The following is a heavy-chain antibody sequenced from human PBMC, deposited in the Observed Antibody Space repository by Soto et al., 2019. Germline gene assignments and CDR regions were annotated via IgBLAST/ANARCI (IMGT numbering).Heavy chain of an antibody. V-gene: IGHV4-61*01. Sequence: SETLSLTCTVSGGSVSSGSYYWSWIRQPPGKGLEWIGYIYYSGSTNYNPSLKSRVTISVDTSKNQFSLKLSSVTAADTAVYSCARTGGSNAFDIWGQGTMVTVSS. CDR2: IYYSGST. CDR3: ARTGGSNAFDI. CDR1: GGSVSSGSYY. J-gene: IGHJ3*02. D-gene: IGHD2-15*01.